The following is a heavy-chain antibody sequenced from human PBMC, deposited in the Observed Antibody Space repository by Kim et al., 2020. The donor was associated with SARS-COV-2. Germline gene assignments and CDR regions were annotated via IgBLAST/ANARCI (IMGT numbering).Heavy chain of an antibody. J-gene: IGHJ6*02. CDR1: GVTFSSYA. D-gene: IGHD3-10*01. CDR3: ARDGPITLVQGATYINGMDV. CDR2: IIPIFGTA. Sequence: SVKVSCKASGVTFSSYAISWVRQAPGQGLEWMGGIIPIFGTANYAQKFQGRVTITADESTSTAYMELSSLRSEDTAVYFCARDGPITLVQGATYINGMDVWGQGTTVTVSS. V-gene: IGHV1-69*13.